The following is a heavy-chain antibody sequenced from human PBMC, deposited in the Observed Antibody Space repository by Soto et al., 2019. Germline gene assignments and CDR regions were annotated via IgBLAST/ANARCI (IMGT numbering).Heavy chain of an antibody. CDR2: IIPIFGTA. CDR1: GGTFSSYA. J-gene: IGHJ6*02. Sequence: GASVKVSCKASGGTFSSYAISWVRQAPGQGLEWMGGIIPIFGTANYAQKFQGRVTITADESTSTAYMELSSLRSEDTAVYYCARDKGDDYSNYDGGYYYYYGMDVWGQGTTVTVSS. V-gene: IGHV1-69*13. D-gene: IGHD4-4*01. CDR3: ARDKGDDYSNYDGGYYYYYGMDV.